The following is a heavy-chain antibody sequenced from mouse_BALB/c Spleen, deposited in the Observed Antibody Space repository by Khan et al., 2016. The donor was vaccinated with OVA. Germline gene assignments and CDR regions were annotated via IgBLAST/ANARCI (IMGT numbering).Heavy chain of an antibody. V-gene: IGHV5-6*01. CDR3: AKGGYGGAWFAY. CDR1: GFTFRNYG. Sequence: EVELVESGGDLVKPGGSLKLSCAASGFTFRNYGMSWVSQTPDKSLEWVASITTGGSYPYYPDEVKGRFTFSIDNATNTLYLQMSSLKSEDTAMYYCAKGGYGGAWFAYWGQGTLVTVSA. J-gene: IGHJ3*01. CDR2: ITTGGSYP. D-gene: IGHD2-2*01.